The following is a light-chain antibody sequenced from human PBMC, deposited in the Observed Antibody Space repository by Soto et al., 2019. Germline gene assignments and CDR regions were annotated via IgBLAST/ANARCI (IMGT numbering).Light chain of an antibody. CDR3: YSYAGSYTFV. J-gene: IGLJ1*01. CDR2: NVS. Sequence: QSALTQPRSVSGSPGQSLTIACTASRSDVGGYNYVSWYQQHPGRAPKVIIYNVSTRPSGVPDRFSGSKSGNTASLTISELQAEDEGDYYCYSYAGSYTFVFGSGTKVTVL. V-gene: IGLV2-11*01. CDR1: RSDVGGYNY.